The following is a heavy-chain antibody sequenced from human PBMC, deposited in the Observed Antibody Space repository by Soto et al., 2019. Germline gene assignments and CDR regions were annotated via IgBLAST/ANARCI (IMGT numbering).Heavy chain of an antibody. Sequence: QVQLVQSGAEVKTPGSSVKVSCKASGGTFSSFALSLVRQAPGQGLEWMGGIIPIFGKSNYAQSVQGRLTITADKSTSTAYMERSSLTSEDTAVYFCARATTSDGIWGQGTLGTVSS. D-gene: IGHD1-26*01. CDR2: IIPIFGKS. CDR3: ARATTSDGI. V-gene: IGHV1-69*06. J-gene: IGHJ4*02. CDR1: GGTFSSFA.